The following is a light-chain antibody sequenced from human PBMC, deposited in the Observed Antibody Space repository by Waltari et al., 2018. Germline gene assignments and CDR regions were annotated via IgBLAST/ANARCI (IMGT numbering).Light chain of an antibody. CDR3: MQATHPPALT. CDR2: KVS. J-gene: IGKJ4*01. Sequence: DVVMTQSPFSLPVPLGQPASISCRSSQNLVHSDGNTYLNWFHQRPGQSPRRLIYKVSKRDSGVPDRFSGSGSSTDFTLKISSVEADGVGVYYCMQATHPPALTFGGGTKVEIK. V-gene: IGKV2-30*02. CDR1: QNLVHSDGNTY.